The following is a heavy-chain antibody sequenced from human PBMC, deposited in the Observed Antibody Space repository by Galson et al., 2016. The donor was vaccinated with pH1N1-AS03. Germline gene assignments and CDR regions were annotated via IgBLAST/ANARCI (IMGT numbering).Heavy chain of an antibody. CDR1: GYTSTIYW. Sequence: QSGAEVTMPGESLKISCQGSGYTSTIYWISWVRQMPGKGLEWMGKIDPSDSYTYYSPSFRGHVTFSIDKSTSPAFLQRNNLKASDSAFYFCARHRKPYGSGSDFDYWGQGTLVAVSS. CDR2: IDPSDSYT. D-gene: IGHD3-10*01. V-gene: IGHV5-10-1*01. J-gene: IGHJ4*02. CDR3: ARHRKPYGSGSDFDY.